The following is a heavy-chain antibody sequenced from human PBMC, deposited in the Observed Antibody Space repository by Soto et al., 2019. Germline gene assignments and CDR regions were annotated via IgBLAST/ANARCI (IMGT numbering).Heavy chain of an antibody. Sequence: QVQLVQSGAEVKKPGSSVKVSCKASGGTFSSYTITWVRQAPGQGLEWLGRIIPIFGVTNYAQKFQDRVTITAESSTTTAYMELSRLRSEDTAVYYCVRDWEITTQTWGFGDSWGQGTLVTVSS. V-gene: IGHV1-69*08. CDR2: IIPIFGVT. CDR1: GGTFSSYT. D-gene: IGHD1-1*01. CDR3: VRDWEITTQTWGFGDS. J-gene: IGHJ4*02.